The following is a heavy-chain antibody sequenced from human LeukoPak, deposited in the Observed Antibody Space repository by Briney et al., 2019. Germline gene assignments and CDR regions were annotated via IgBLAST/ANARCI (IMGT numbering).Heavy chain of an antibody. J-gene: IGHJ5*02. CDR3: ARDRSGDDGFWSGYYTNYFDP. CDR1: GFTFSSYN. V-gene: IGHV3-48*01. D-gene: IGHD3-3*01. Sequence: GGSLRLSCAASGFTFSSYNMNWVRQAPGKGLEWVSYISSSSTTIYYADSVKGRFTISRDNAKNSLYLQMNSLRAEDTAVYYCARDRSGDDGFWSGYYTNYFDPWGQGTLVTVSS. CDR2: ISSSSTTI.